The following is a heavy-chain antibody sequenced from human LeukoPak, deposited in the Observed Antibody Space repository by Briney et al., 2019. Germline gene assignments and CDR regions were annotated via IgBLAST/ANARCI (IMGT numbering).Heavy chain of an antibody. V-gene: IGHV1-2*02. CDR1: GYTFTGYY. CDR3: ARYDILTGCFDY. CDR2: INPNSGGT. J-gene: IGHJ4*02. D-gene: IGHD3-9*01. Sequence: ASVKVSCKASGYTFTGYYMHWVRQAPGQGLEWMGWINPNSGGTNYAQKFQGRVTLTRDMSTSTDYLELSSLRSEDTAVYYCARYDILTGCFDYWGQGTLVTVSS.